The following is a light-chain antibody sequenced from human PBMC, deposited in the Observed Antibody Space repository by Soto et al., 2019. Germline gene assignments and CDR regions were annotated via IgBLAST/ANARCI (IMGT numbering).Light chain of an antibody. CDR1: QSISSH. J-gene: IGKJ4*01. CDR2: DAS. V-gene: IGKV3-11*01. CDR3: QQCVNWPLT. Sequence: EIVLTQSPATLSLSPGERATLSCRASQSISSHLAWYQQKPGQAPRLVMYDASNRATGIPARFSGSGSGTDFTLTISSLEPEDFALYYCQQCVNWPLTFGGGTKVEIK.